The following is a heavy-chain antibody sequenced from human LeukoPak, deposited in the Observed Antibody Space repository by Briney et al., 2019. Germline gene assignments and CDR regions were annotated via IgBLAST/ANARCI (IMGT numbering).Heavy chain of an antibody. CDR3: ARDWNDDNYYYYYGMDV. V-gene: IGHV1-18*01. CDR1: GHTFTSYG. Sequence: ASVKVSCKASGHTFTSYGISWVRQAPGQGLEWMGWISAYNGNTNYAQKLQGRVTMTTDTSTSTAYMELRSLRSDDTAVYYCARDWNDDNYYYYYGMDVWGQGTTVTVSS. CDR2: ISAYNGNT. D-gene: IGHD1-1*01. J-gene: IGHJ6*02.